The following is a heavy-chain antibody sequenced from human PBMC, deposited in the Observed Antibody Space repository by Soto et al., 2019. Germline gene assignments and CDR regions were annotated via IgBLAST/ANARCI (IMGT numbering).Heavy chain of an antibody. CDR3: AKGKYYDSRGYYFWDAFDI. D-gene: IGHD3-22*01. V-gene: IGHV3-23*01. J-gene: IGHJ3*02. Sequence: GGSLRLSCAASGFTFSSYAMSWVRQAPGKGLEWVSAISGSGGSTYYADSVKGRFTISRDNSKNTLYLQMSSLRAEDTAVYYCAKGKYYDSRGYYFWDAFDIWGQGTMVTVSS. CDR2: ISGSGGST. CDR1: GFTFSSYA.